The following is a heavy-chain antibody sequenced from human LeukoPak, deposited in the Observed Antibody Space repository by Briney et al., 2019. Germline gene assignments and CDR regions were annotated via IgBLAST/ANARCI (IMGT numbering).Heavy chain of an antibody. Sequence: SETLSLTCTVSTGSLSSYYWSWIRQPAGKGLEWIGRIHTSGTTNYNPSLKSRVTMSVDTSKNQFSLKLNSVSAADTAVYFCARDWSSGWFYWGQGILVTVSS. CDR1: TGSLSSYY. CDR3: ARDWSSGWFY. CDR2: IHTSGTT. J-gene: IGHJ4*01. D-gene: IGHD6-19*01. V-gene: IGHV4-4*07.